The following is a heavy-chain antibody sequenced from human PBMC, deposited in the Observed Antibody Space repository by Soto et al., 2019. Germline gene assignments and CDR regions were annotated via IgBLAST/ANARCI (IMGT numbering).Heavy chain of an antibody. CDR3: ARSITGMVSYNYYGMDV. Sequence: EVQWVESGGGVVKPGGSLRLSCSASGFTFSNYNMNWFRQAPGKGVEWVSCISTGSIYIYYADSVRGRFAISTDNAKNSLYLEMNSLRAEDTAVYYCARSITGMVSYNYYGMDVWGQGTTVTVSS. CDR2: ISTGSIYI. CDR1: GFTFSNYN. V-gene: IGHV3-21*06. D-gene: IGHD5-18*01. J-gene: IGHJ6*02.